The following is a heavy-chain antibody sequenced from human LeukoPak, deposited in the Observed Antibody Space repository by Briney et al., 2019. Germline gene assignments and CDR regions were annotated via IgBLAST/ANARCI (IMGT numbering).Heavy chain of an antibody. CDR3: ARNGGGLDY. D-gene: IGHD3-16*01. Sequence: GGSLRFSGAAPELTFTGYNITWFGQAPGKGLEWVSWITGSGGAVKYTDSVKGRFTISRDNAKKSVYLQMNSLRVEDTAVYYCARNGGGLDYWGQGTLVTVSS. J-gene: IGHJ4*02. CDR2: ITGSGGAV. V-gene: IGHV3-48*03. CDR1: ELTFTGYN.